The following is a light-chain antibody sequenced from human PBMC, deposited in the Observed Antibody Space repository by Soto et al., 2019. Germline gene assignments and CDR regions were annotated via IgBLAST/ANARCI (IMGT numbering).Light chain of an antibody. V-gene: IGKV3-20*01. J-gene: IGKJ4*01. Sequence: EIVMTQSPATLSVSPGERATLSCRASQSVSSNLAWYQQKPGQAPRLLIYGASNRATGIPDRFSGSGSGTDFTLSISRLEPEDFVVYYCQQHGGSPLTFGGGTKVDIK. CDR1: QSVSSN. CDR3: QQHGGSPLT. CDR2: GAS.